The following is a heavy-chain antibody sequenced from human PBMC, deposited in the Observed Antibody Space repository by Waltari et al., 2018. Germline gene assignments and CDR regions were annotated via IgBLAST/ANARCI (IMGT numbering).Heavy chain of an antibody. CDR2: ISGNKCNT. Sequence: QVQLVPSGVEVKKPGASVKVSCKASGYTFTCLGIGWVRQAPGQGLEWMGWISGNKCNTNYAEKFQGRITMTTDTSTSTASMELRSLRVDDTAVYYCARIPSTYCSSRLGGNKCYLRFDPWGQGTLVTVSS. CDR1: GYTFTCLG. J-gene: IGHJ5*02. D-gene: IGHD2-2*01. CDR3: ARIPSTYCSSRLGGNKCYLRFDP. V-gene: IGHV1-18*01.